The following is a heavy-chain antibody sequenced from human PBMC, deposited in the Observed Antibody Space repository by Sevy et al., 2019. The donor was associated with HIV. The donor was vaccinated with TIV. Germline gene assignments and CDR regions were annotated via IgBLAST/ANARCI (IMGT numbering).Heavy chain of an antibody. D-gene: IGHD3-3*01. V-gene: IGHV3-30*04. J-gene: IGHJ4*01. CDR2: ISYDGSNK. CDR1: GFIFSSYP. Sequence: GGSLRLSCAAXGFIFSSYPMHWVRQAPGNGLEWVTVISYDGSNKYYADSVKGRFTISRDNSKNTLYLQMNSLRTEDTAVXYCAXDRFWSGSTXXYFXXXXXXTLVTVSS. CDR3: AXDRFWSGSTXXYFXX.